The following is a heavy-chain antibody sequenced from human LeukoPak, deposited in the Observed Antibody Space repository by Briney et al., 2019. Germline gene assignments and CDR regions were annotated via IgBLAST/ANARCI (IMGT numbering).Heavy chain of an antibody. CDR2: ISGSGGST. V-gene: IGHV3-23*01. CDR3: ATYRQVLLPFES. CDR1: GFTFSSYA. D-gene: IGHD2-8*02. J-gene: IGHJ4*02. Sequence: GGSLRLSCAASGFTFSSYAMSWVRQAPGKGLEWVSAISGSGGSTYYADSVKGRFTISRDNSQNTLYLQMNSLRAEDTAVYYCATYRQVLLPFESWGQGTLVTVSS.